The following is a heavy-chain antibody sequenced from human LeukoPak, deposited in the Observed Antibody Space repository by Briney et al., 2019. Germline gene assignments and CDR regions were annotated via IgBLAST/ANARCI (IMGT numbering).Heavy chain of an antibody. D-gene: IGHD2-21*02. V-gene: IGHV4-39*07. J-gene: IGHJ4*02. Sequence: SETLFLTCTVSGGSISSSGYYWGWIRQPPGKGLEWIGTIYYSGSTYYNPSLKSRVTISVDTSKNQFSLKLSSVTAADTAVYYCARDCGGDCYSDYWGQGTLATVSS. CDR2: IYYSGST. CDR3: ARDCGGDCYSDY. CDR1: GGSISSSGYY.